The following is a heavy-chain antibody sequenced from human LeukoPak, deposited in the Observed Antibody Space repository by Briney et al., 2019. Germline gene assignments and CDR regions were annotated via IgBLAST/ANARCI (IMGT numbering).Heavy chain of an antibody. D-gene: IGHD3-10*01. CDR3: ARCIYGSGSYYNNWFDP. J-gene: IGHJ5*02. Sequence: GESLKISCKCSGYIFTSYWIGWVRQMPGKGLELTGIIYPGDSDTRYSPSFQGQVTISADKSISTTYLQWSSLKASDTAMYYCARCIYGSGSYYNNWFDPWGQGTLVTVSS. CDR2: IYPGDSDT. CDR1: GYIFTSYW. V-gene: IGHV5-51*01.